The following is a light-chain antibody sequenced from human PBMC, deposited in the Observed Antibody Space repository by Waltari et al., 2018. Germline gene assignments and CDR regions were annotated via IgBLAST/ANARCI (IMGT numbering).Light chain of an antibody. CDR1: QSISTY. CDR2: NAS. V-gene: IGKV3-11*01. J-gene: IGKJ4*01. Sequence: EIVLTQSPATLSLSPGDRATLSFRAIQSISTYLAWYQQKPGQAPRLLMDNASNRTTGIPARFSGSGTGTDFTLTVSSLEPEDFAVYYCQQRGSWPLTFGGGTKVEIK. CDR3: QQRGSWPLT.